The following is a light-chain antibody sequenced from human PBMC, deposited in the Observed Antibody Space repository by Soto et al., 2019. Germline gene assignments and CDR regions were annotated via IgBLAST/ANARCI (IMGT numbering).Light chain of an antibody. CDR2: DAS. V-gene: IGKV3-11*01. J-gene: IGKJ4*01. CDR3: QQRSIWPLT. Sequence: EVLLTQSPATLSVSPGESVTLSCRASQSINTFLAWYQQKPGQAPRRLIYDASSRAAGVPARFSGRGSGTDFTLTINSLEPEDFAVYHCQQRSIWPLTFGGGTRVE. CDR1: QSINTF.